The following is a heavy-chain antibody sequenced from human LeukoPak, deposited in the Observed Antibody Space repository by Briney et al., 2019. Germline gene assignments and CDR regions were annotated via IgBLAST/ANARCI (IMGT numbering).Heavy chain of an antibody. CDR1: GFTFSGYW. CDR3: ARDPRLRFPEGDAGVY. J-gene: IGHJ4*02. Sequence: GGSLRLSCAASGFTFSGYWMHWVRQAPGKGLEWVGRIKSKTDGGTTDYAAPVKGRFTISRDDSKNTLYLQMNSLRAEDTAVYYCARDPRLRFPEGDAGVYWGQGTLVTVSS. CDR2: IKSKTDGGTT. D-gene: IGHD3-3*01. V-gene: IGHV3-15*01.